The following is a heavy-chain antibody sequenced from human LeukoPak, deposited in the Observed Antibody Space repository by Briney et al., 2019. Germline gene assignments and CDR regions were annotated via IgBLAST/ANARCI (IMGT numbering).Heavy chain of an antibody. D-gene: IGHD1-26*01. CDR1: GFTFSDYY. Sequence: PGGSLRLSCAASGFTFSDYYMSWIRQAPGKGLEWVSYISSSSSYTNYADSVKGRFTISRDNAKNSLYLQMNSLRAEDTAVYYCAKVGGSYWAHWYFDLWGRGTLVTVSS. J-gene: IGHJ2*01. V-gene: IGHV3-11*05. CDR2: ISSSSSYT. CDR3: AKVGGSYWAHWYFDL.